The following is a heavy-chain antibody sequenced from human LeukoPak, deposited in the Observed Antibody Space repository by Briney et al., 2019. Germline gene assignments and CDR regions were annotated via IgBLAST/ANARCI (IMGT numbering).Heavy chain of an antibody. CDR2: VSGSGGST. CDR1: GFTFSSFA. CDR3: AKDLWEPNYFDY. J-gene: IGHJ4*02. Sequence: GGSLRLSCAVSGFTFSSFAMTWVRQAPGKGLEWVSVVSGSGGSTYYADSVKGRFTISRDNSKNTLYLQMNSLRAEDTAVYYCAKDLWEPNYFDYWGQGTLVTVSS. V-gene: IGHV3-23*01. D-gene: IGHD1-26*01.